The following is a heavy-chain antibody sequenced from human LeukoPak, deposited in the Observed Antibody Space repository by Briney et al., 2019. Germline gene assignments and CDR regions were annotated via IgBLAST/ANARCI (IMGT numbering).Heavy chain of an antibody. V-gene: IGHV4-61*02. Sequence: PSQTLSLTCTVSGGSISSGSYYWSWIRQPAGKGLEWIGRIYTSGSTNYNPSLKSRVTISVDTSKNQFSLKLSSVTAADTAVYYCARARTQGALEDWYFDLWGRGTLVTVSS. CDR1: GGSISSGSYY. J-gene: IGHJ2*01. D-gene: IGHD3-16*01. CDR3: ARARTQGALEDWYFDL. CDR2: IYTSGST.